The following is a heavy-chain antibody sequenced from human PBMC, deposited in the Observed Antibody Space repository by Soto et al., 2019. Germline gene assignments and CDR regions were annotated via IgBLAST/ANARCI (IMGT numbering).Heavy chain of an antibody. Sequence: PSETLSLTCTVSGGSISSGDYYWSWIRQPPGKGLEWIGYIYYSGSTYYNPSLKSRVTISVDTSKNQFSLKLSSVTAADTAVYYCAREEETTVVTETKTYYYYGMDVWGQGTTVTVSS. CDR3: AREEETTVVTETKTYYYYGMDV. CDR2: IYYSGST. J-gene: IGHJ6*02. V-gene: IGHV4-30-4*01. CDR1: GGSISSGDYY. D-gene: IGHD4-17*01.